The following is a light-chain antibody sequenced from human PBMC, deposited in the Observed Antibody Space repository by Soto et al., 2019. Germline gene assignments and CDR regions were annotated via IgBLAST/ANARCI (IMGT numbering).Light chain of an antibody. CDR1: QGISNY. CDR2: DAF. J-gene: IGKJ2*01. CDR3: QVSDTHYT. V-gene: IGKV1-33*01. Sequence: DIQMTQSPSSLSAPVGDRVTITCQASQGISNYLNWYQQKPGKAPKVLIYDAFHLQTGVPSRFSGSGSGTDFTFTISSQQPEDVGTYYYQVSDTHYTFGQGTKLEIK.